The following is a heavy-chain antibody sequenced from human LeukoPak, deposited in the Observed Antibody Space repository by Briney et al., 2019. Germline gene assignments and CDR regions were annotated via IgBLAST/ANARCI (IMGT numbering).Heavy chain of an antibody. CDR1: GFTVSSNY. V-gene: IGHV3-66*01. J-gene: IGHJ4*02. CDR3: ARGRVRGVITGYYFDY. CDR2: IYSGGST. D-gene: IGHD3-10*01. Sequence: GSLRLSCAASGFTVSSNYMSWVRQAPGKGLGWVSVIYSGGSTYYADSVKGRFTISRDNSKNTLYLQMNSLRAEDTAVYYCARGRVRGVITGYYFDYWGQGTLVTVSS.